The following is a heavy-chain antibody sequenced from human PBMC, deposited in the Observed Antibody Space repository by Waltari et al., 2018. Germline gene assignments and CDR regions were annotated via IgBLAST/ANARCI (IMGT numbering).Heavy chain of an antibody. CDR3: ARHDIAAAGIDY. CDR1: GYSFTSYW. J-gene: IGHJ4*02. V-gene: IGHV5-51*01. Sequence: EVQLVQSGAEVKKPGESLKISCKGSGYSFTSYWIGWVRQMPGKGLEWMRISCPGDSETNYSTAFQGKVTTTADKSISPAYLQCGSLKASDTAMYYCARHDIAAAGIDYWGQGTLVTVSS. D-gene: IGHD6-13*01. CDR2: SCPGDSET.